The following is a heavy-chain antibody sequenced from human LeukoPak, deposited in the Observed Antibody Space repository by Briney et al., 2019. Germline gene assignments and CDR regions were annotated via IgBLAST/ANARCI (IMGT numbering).Heavy chain of an antibody. CDR1: GFTFGSYA. J-gene: IGHJ4*02. Sequence: GGSLRLSCAASGFTFGSYAMSWVRQAPGKGLEWVSFISPNADRTSKADSVEGRFTISRDNPRNTLYLQMNSLRDDDTAVYYCAIMHGYYDGSGYWVQWGQGTLVTVSS. CDR3: AIMHGYYDGSGYWVQ. V-gene: IGHV3-23*01. D-gene: IGHD3-22*01. CDR2: ISPNADRT.